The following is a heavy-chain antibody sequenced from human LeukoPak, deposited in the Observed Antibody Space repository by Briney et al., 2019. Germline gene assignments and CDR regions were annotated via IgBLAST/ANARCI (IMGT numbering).Heavy chain of an antibody. CDR2: ISADNGKT. CDR1: GYIFTSYG. Sequence: GASVKVSCKASGYIFTSYGISWVRQAPGQGLEWMRWISADNGKTKYAEKFQGRVTLTTDTSTSTGYMDLSRLRSDDTAVYYCATENYYGSGSYSALCYWGQGTLVTVSS. D-gene: IGHD3-10*01. V-gene: IGHV1-18*01. J-gene: IGHJ4*02. CDR3: ATENYYGSGSYSALCY.